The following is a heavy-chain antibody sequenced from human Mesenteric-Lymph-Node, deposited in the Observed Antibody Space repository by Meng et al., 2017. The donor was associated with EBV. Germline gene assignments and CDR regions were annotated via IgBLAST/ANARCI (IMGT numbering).Heavy chain of an antibody. Sequence: LPVQGAGPGLVNASETLSLTCIVSGGSISSSSYYWGWIRQSPGKGLEWIGNIYYSGSTYYNPSLRSRVTISVDTSKNQFSLKLNSVTAADTAVYYCARMGSGAWRYNTDYWGQGTLVTVSS. V-gene: IGHV4-39*07. D-gene: IGHD3-10*01. CDR3: ARMGSGAWRYNTDY. CDR1: GGSISSSSYY. CDR2: IYYSGST. J-gene: IGHJ4*02.